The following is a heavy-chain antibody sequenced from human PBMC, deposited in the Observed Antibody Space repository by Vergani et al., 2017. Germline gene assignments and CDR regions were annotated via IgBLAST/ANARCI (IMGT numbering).Heavy chain of an antibody. Sequence: QLQLQESGPGLVKPSETLSLTCTVSGGSISSSSYYWGWIRQPPGKGLEWIGSIYYSGSTDYNPSLKSRVTISVDTSKNQFSLKLSSVTAADTAVYYCAKDHFPFWREYSSSMKQQPFWYGIDVGGQGTTVTVSS. CDR2: IYYSGST. J-gene: IGHJ6*02. CDR3: AKDHFPFWREYSSSMKQQPFWYGIDV. CDR1: GGSISSSSYY. V-gene: IGHV4-39*02. D-gene: IGHD6-6*01.